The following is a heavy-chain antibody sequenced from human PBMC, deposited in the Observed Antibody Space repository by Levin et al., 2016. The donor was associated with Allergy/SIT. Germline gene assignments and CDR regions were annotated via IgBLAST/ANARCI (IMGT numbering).Heavy chain of an antibody. CDR1: GGTFSSYA. CDR2: IIPIFSLA. CDR3: ATNLAVAGLRSHKDY. Sequence: SVKVSCKTSGGTFSSYAFNWVRQAPGQGLEWVGGIIPIFSLANYAQKFQGRVTITADKSTSTAYMELSSLRSEDTAVYYCATNLAVAGLRSHKDYWGQGTLVTVSS. J-gene: IGHJ4*02. V-gene: IGHV1-69*10. D-gene: IGHD6-19*01.